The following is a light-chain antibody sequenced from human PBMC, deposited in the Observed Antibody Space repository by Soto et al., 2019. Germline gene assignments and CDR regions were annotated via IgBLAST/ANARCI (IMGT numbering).Light chain of an antibody. Sequence: QPVLTQSPSASASLGASVKLTCTLSSGHSSYAIAWHQQQPEKGPRYLMKLNSDGSHSKGDGIPDRFSGSSSGAERYLTISSLQSEDEADYYCQTWGTGTLVFGGGTKL. CDR3: QTWGTGTLV. V-gene: IGLV4-69*01. CDR2: LNSDGSH. CDR1: SGHSSYA. J-gene: IGLJ2*01.